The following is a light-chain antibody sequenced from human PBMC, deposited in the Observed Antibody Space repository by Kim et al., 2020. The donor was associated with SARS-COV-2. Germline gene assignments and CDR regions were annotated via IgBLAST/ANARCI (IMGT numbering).Light chain of an antibody. J-gene: IGLJ1*01. CDR2: RDS. Sequence: SYELTQPLSVSVALGQTATITCGGNIIGAKNVHWYQQRPGQAPLLVIYRDSHRPSGIPDRFPGPNSGNTATLTINRAQAGDEADYYCQVWDSSTYVFGSG. V-gene: IGLV3-9*01. CDR3: QVWDSSTYV. CDR1: IIGAKN.